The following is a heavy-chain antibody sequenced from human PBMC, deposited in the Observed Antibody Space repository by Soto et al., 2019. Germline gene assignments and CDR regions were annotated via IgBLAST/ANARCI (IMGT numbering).Heavy chain of an antibody. D-gene: IGHD5-18*01. J-gene: IGHJ4*02. Sequence: EVQLVESGGGLVQPGGSLRLSCAASGFTFSSYWMTWVRQAPGKGLEWVANIKQSGSETYYVDSVKGRFTISRDDAKNALYLQMNTPRAEDTAVYFCARGYSIVYWGQGTLVTVSS. V-gene: IGHV3-7*03. CDR3: ARGYSIVY. CDR2: IKQSGSET. CDR1: GFTFSSYW.